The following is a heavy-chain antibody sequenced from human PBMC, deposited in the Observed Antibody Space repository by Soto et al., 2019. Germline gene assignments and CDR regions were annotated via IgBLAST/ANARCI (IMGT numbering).Heavy chain of an antibody. CDR3: AHHPYYGLGSYSFDY. CDR1: GFSLTTSGVG. J-gene: IGHJ4*02. Sequence: QITLKESGPKLVRPTQTLTLTCTFSGFSLTTSGVGVGWIRQSPGKALEWLAVIYWDDDKRYSSSLKSRLTITKDTSKNQVVLTMTNMDPVDTATYYCAHHPYYGLGSYSFDYWGQGTLVTVSS. V-gene: IGHV2-5*02. CDR2: IYWDDDK. D-gene: IGHD3-10*01.